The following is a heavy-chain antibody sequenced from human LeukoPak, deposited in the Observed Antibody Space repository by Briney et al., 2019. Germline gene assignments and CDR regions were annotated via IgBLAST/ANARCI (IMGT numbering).Heavy chain of an antibody. V-gene: IGHV3-21*01. D-gene: IGHD2-8*01. CDR2: ISSSSSYI. Sequence: SGGSLRLSCAASGFTFSSYSMNWIRQAPGKGLEWVSSISSSSSYIYYADSVKGRFTISRDNAKNSLYLQMNSLTAEDTAVYYCGRTVILYVRASFDYWGQGTLVTVSS. J-gene: IGHJ4*02. CDR3: GRTVILYVRASFDY. CDR1: GFTFSSYS.